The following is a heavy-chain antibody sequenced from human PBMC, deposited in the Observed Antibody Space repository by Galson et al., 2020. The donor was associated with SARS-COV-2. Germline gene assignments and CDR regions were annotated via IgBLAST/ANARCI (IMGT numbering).Heavy chain of an antibody. CDR1: GYTFTSYD. CDR3: ARGLFYDGSGYYNY. V-gene: IGHV1-18*04. Sequence: ASVKVSCKTSGYTFTSYDISWVRQAPGQGLEWMGGITPYNGNTNYAQKFQGRVTMTTDTSTSTAYMDLRSLRSDDTAVYYCARGLFYDGSGYYNYWGQGTLVTVSS. D-gene: IGHD3-22*01. CDR2: ITPYNGNT. J-gene: IGHJ4*02.